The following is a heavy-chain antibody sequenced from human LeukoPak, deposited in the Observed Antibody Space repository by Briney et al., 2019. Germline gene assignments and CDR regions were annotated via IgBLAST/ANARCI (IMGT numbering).Heavy chain of an antibody. CDR2: LGVSGGPI. V-gene: IGHV3-48*04. CDR3: ARDVRPFHGGRNYFDC. D-gene: IGHD2-15*01. CDR1: GYTLIEYS. Sequence: PGGSLRLSCVASGYTLIEYSMNWVRQAPGKGLEWISYLGVSGGPIYYADSVEGRFTISRDNAQSSVYLQMNSLRAEDTAVYFCARDVRPFHGGRNYFDCWGQGSLVTVSS. J-gene: IGHJ4*02.